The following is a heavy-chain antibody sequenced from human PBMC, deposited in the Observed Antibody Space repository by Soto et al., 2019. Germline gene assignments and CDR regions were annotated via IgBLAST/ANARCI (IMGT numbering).Heavy chain of an antibody. V-gene: IGHV4-59*01. CDR3: ARGHPRGRGAFDI. J-gene: IGHJ3*02. CDR2: IYYSGST. CDR1: GGSISSYY. D-gene: IGHD3-10*01. Sequence: SETLSLTCTVSGGSISSYYWSWIRQPPGKGLEWIGYIYYSGSTNYNPSLKSRVTISVDTSKNQFSLKLSSVTAADTAVYYCARGHPRGRGAFDIWGQGTMVTVSS.